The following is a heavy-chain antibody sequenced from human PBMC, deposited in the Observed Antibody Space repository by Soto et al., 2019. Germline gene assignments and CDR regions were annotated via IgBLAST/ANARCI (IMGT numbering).Heavy chain of an antibody. J-gene: IGHJ6*02. D-gene: IGHD1-26*01. V-gene: IGHV3-23*01. CDR3: AKDHGREGYSYYYGMDV. Sequence: EVQVLESGGGLVQPGGSLRLSCAASGFTFSSYAMSWVRQAPGKGLEWVSAISGSGGSTYYADSVKGRFTISRDKSKNTLYLQMNSLRAEDTAVYYCAKDHGREGYSYYYGMDVWGQGTTVTVSS. CDR2: ISGSGGST. CDR1: GFTFSSYA.